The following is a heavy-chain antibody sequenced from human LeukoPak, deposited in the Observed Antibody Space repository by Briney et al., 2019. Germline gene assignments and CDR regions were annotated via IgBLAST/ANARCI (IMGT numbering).Heavy chain of an antibody. CDR1: GYTFTGYY. Sequence: ASVTVSCKASGYTFTGYYMHWVRQAPGQGLEWMGWINPNSGGTNYAQKFQGRVTMTRDTSISTAYMELSRLRSDDTAVYYCACSGYYDSSGYYSAEYFQHWGQGTLVTVSS. CDR2: INPNSGGT. CDR3: ACSGYYDSSGYYSAEYFQH. D-gene: IGHD3-22*01. V-gene: IGHV1-2*02. J-gene: IGHJ1*01.